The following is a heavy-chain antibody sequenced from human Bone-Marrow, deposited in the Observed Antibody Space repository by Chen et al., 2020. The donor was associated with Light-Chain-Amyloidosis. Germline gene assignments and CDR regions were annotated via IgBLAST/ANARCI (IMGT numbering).Heavy chain of an antibody. Sequence: EVQLVESGGGLVQPGGSLRLSCAASGFTFSSYSMNWVRQAPGKGLEWVSYISSSSSTLYYADSVKGRFTISRDNAKNSLYLQMNSLRAEDTAVYYCARVQLCCYGMDVWGQGTTVTVSS. CDR3: ARVQLCCYGMDV. D-gene: IGHD2-2*01. CDR1: GFTFSSYS. J-gene: IGHJ6*02. V-gene: IGHV3-48*01. CDR2: ISSSSSTL.